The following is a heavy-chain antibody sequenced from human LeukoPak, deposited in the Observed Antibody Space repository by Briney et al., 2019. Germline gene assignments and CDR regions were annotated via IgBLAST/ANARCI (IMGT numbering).Heavy chain of an antibody. J-gene: IGHJ3*02. V-gene: IGHV4-59*08. CDR3: ARHYCGGDCPHAFDI. D-gene: IGHD2-21*02. CDR1: AGSISSYY. Sequence: SETLSLTCTGSAGSISSYYWSWIRQPPGKGLEWIGYIYYSGSTNYNPSLKSRVTISVDTSKNQFSLKLSSVTAADTAVYYCARHYCGGDCPHAFDIWGQGTMVTVSS. CDR2: IYYSGST.